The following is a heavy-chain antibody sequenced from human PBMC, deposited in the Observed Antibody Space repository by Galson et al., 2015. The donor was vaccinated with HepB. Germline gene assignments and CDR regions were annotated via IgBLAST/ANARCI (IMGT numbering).Heavy chain of an antibody. J-gene: IGHJ1*01. Sequence: SLRLSCAASGFTFSSYSMDWVRQAPGKGLEWVSSISSGSSYIYYADSVKGRFTISRDNAKNSLYLRMNSLRAEDTAVYYCARDCSQNCIGVSSPMVAGYWGQGSLV. CDR1: GFTFSSYS. D-gene: IGHD2-15*01. V-gene: IGHV3-21*01. CDR3: ARDCSQNCIGVSSPMVAGY. CDR2: ISSGSSYI.